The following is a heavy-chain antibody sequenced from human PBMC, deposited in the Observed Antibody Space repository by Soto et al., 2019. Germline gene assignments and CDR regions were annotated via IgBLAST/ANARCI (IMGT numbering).Heavy chain of an antibody. V-gene: IGHV4-59*01. CDR1: GGSIRSYY. D-gene: IGHD5-18*01. Sequence: SETLSLTCSVSGGSIRSYYWSWIRQSPEKGLERIGYFYHSGNSNYNPSLKSRVTISVDTSKNQLSLSLRSVTAADTVVYFCARISSVDPYGYVNGGLDVWGQGTTVT. CDR3: ARISSVDPYGYVNGGLDV. J-gene: IGHJ6*02. CDR2: FYHSGNS.